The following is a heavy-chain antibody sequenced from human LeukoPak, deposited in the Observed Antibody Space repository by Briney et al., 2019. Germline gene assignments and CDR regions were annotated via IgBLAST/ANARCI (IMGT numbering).Heavy chain of an antibody. CDR3: AKQMAAHGEWAFDI. V-gene: IGHV4-39*01. CDR2: IRSDGHT. D-gene: IGHD2-8*01. CDR1: GGSIRPGYY. Sequence: SETLSLTCTSSGGSIRPGYYWGWLRQPPGKGLEWIGSIRSDGHTYQNPSLRTRSTLSVDTSRDQFSVRLTSLTAADTAVYYCAKQMAAHGEWAFDIWGQGTMVTVSS. J-gene: IGHJ3*02.